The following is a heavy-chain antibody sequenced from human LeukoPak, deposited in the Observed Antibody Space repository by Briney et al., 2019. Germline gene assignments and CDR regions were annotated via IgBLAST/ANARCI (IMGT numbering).Heavy chain of an antibody. J-gene: IGHJ4*02. V-gene: IGHV3-23*01. D-gene: IGHD3-22*01. Sequence: GGSLRLSCAASGFTFSSYAMSWVRQAPGRGLEWVSAISGSGGSTYYADSVKGRFTISRDNSKNTLYLQMNSLRAEDTAVYYCAKGKRYYYDSSGYYPVDYWGQGTLVTVSS. CDR1: GFTFSSYA. CDR2: ISGSGGST. CDR3: AKGKRYYYDSSGYYPVDY.